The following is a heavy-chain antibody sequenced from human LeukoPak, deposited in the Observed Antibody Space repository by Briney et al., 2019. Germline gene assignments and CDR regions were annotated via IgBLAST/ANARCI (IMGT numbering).Heavy chain of an antibody. CDR1: GGSFNIYY. D-gene: IGHD4-17*01. CDR2: INDGGTI. Sequence: SETLSLTCAVYGGSFNIYYWSWIRQSPGKGLEWIGEINDGGTINYNPSLLSRVTISLDRSKNQFSLRLTSVTTTDTAVYYCARRWDYGRNYYIDVWGKGATVSVSS. CDR3: ARRWDYGRNYYIDV. J-gene: IGHJ6*03. V-gene: IGHV4-34*01.